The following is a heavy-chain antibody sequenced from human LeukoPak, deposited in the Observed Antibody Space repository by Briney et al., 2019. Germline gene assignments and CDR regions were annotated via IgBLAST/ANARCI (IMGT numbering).Heavy chain of an antibody. CDR1: GYIFTGYY. CDR3: ARDYNVRGSLSTDY. Sequence: GASVKVSCKASGYIFTGYYMHWVRQAPGQGLEWMGWINPNSGGTNYAQKFQGRVTMTRDTSISTAYMELSRLRSDDTAVYYCARDYNVRGSLSTDYWGQGTLVTVSS. J-gene: IGHJ4*02. V-gene: IGHV1-2*02. CDR2: INPNSGGT. D-gene: IGHD2-15*01.